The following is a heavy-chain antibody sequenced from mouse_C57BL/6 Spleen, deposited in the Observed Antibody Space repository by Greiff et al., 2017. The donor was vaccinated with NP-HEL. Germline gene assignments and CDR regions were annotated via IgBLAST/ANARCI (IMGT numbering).Heavy chain of an antibody. CDR3: ARSGGDVEFDY. CDR1: GYTFTSYW. J-gene: IGHJ2*01. Sequence: VQLQQPGAELVRPGSSVKLSCKASGYTFTSYWMDWVKQRPGQGLEWIGNIYPSDSETHYNQKFKDKATLTVDKSSSTAYMQLSSLTSEDSAVYYCARSGGDVEFDYWGQGTTLTVSS. D-gene: IGHD3-1*01. V-gene: IGHV1-61*01. CDR2: IYPSDSET.